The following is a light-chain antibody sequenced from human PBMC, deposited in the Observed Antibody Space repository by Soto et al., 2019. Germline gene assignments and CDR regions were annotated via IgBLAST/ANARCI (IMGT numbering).Light chain of an antibody. Sequence: EIVLTQSPGTLSLSPGERATLSCRASQSVSNNYLAWYQQKPGQAPRLLIYGASTRATGVPARFSGRGSGTEFTLTISRLEPEDFAVYYCQQFSSYPLTFGGGTKVDIK. CDR1: QSVSNNY. V-gene: IGKV3-20*01. CDR2: GAS. J-gene: IGKJ4*01. CDR3: QQFSSYPLT.